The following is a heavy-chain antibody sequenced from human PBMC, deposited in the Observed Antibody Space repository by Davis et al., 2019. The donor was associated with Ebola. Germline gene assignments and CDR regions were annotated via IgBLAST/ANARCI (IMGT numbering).Heavy chain of an antibody. CDR1: GFTFSSYN. Sequence: PGGSLRLSCAASGFTFSSYNMNWVRQAPGKGLEWVASISTSSSYIYYTASVKGRFTVSRDNARKLLFLQMNSLSADDTAVYYCARDPEGVSSSSSNLDYWGQGAVVTVSS. D-gene: IGHD6-6*01. J-gene: IGHJ4*02. CDR3: ARDPEGVSSSSSNLDY. V-gene: IGHV3-21*01. CDR2: ISTSSSYI.